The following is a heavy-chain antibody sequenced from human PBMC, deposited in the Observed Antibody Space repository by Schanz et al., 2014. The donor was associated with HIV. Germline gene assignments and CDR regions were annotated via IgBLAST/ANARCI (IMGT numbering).Heavy chain of an antibody. V-gene: IGHV3-33*06. D-gene: IGHD3-10*01. CDR1: RFTFSSYG. CDR2: IWYDGSNK. CDR3: AKVSDNYGSGLDY. J-gene: IGHJ4*02. Sequence: QVQLVESGGGVVQPGRSLRLSCAASRFTFSSYGMHWVRQAPGKGLEWVAIIWYDGSNKYYADSVKGRFTISRDNSKNTLYLQMNSLRAEDTAVYYCAKVSDNYGSGLDYWGQGTLVTVSS.